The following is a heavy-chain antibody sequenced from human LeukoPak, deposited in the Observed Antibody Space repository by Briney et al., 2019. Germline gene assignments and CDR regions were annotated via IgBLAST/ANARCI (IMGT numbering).Heavy chain of an antibody. CDR2: ISSTGSTI. CDR1: GFTFSFYS. J-gene: IGHJ4*02. Sequence: TGGSLRLSCAASGFTFSFYSMNWVRQAPGKGLEWVSYISSTGSTIFYADSGKGRFSIARDNAKNSLYLQMNSLRAEDTAVYYCARDQGGSYSFWGQGTLVTVSS. D-gene: IGHD1-26*01. CDR3: ARDQGGSYSF. V-gene: IGHV3-48*01.